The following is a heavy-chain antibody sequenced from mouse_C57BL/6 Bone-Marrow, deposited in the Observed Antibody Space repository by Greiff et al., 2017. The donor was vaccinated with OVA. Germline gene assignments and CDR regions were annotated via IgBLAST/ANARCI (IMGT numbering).Heavy chain of an antibody. D-gene: IGHD2-12*01. CDR2: IDPETGGT. V-gene: IGHV1-15*01. J-gene: IGHJ1*03. Sequence: VKLMESGAELVRPGASVTLSCKASGYTFTDYEMHWVKQTPVHGLEWIGAIDPETGGTAYNQKFKGKAILTADKSSSTAYMELRSLTSEDSAVYYCTRGYSAYWYFDVWGTGTTVTVSS. CDR3: TRGYSAYWYFDV. CDR1: GYTFTDYE.